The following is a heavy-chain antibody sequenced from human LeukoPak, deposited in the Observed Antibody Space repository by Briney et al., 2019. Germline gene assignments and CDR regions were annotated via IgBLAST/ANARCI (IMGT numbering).Heavy chain of an antibody. Sequence: PSETLSLTCTVSGGSISSSSYYWGWIRQPPGKGLEWIGYIYYSGSTNYNPSLKSRVTISVDTSKNQFSLKLSSVTAADTAVYYCARDNRGAAHFDYWGQGTLVTVSS. CDR1: GGSISSSSYY. CDR2: IYYSGST. J-gene: IGHJ4*02. CDR3: ARDNRGAAHFDY. D-gene: IGHD6-13*01. V-gene: IGHV4-61*01.